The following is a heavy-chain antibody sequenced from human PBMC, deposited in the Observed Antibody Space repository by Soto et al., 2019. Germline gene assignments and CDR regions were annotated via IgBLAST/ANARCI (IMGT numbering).Heavy chain of an antibody. D-gene: IGHD1-1*01. V-gene: IGHV3-23*01. CDR1: GFPFSSYA. CDR2: ISGSGGST. Sequence: EVQLLESGGGLVQPGGSLRLSCAPSGFPFSSYAMSWFRQAPGKGREGVSAISGSGGSTYYPDSVKGRFTISRDNSKNTLYLQMNSLRAEDTAVYYCAKDKFGWKPYTYYFDYWGQGTLVTVSS. J-gene: IGHJ4*02. CDR3: AKDKFGWKPYTYYFDY.